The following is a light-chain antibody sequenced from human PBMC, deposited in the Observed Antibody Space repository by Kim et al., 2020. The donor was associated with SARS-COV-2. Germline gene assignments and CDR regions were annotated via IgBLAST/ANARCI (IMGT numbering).Light chain of an antibody. J-gene: IGKJ2*01. CDR2: WAS. CDR3: QQYYTTPYT. Sequence: RATINCKSSQSVLYSSNNQNYLAWYQQKPGQSPKLLIYWASTRENGIPDRFSGSGSGTDFTLTISSLQAEDVAVYYCQQYYTTPYTFGQGTKLEI. CDR1: QSVLYSSNNQNY. V-gene: IGKV4-1*01.